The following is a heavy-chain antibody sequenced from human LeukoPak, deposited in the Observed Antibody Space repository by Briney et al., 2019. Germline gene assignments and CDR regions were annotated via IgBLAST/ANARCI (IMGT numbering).Heavy chain of an antibody. D-gene: IGHD3-22*01. J-gene: IGHJ3*02. CDR2: FIPIFGTA. CDR3: ARARRSESSGYYNLDAFDI. CDR1: GGTFSSYA. V-gene: IGHV1-69*05. Sequence: ASVKVSCKASGGTFSSYAISWGGRAPGQGLGWRGGFIPIFGTANYAQKFQGRVTITTDESTSTAYMELSSLRSEDTAVYYCARARRSESSGYYNLDAFDIWGQGTMVTVSS.